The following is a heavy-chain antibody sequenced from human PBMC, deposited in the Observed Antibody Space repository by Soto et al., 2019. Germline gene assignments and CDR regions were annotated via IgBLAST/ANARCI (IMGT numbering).Heavy chain of an antibody. V-gene: IGHV3-33*01. CDR2: IWNDGSNK. CDR1: GFTFRDHA. CDR3: ARALFPDVNIYAMDV. J-gene: IGHJ6*02. Sequence: QVQLVESGGGVVQPGRSLRLSCAASGFTFRDHAMHWVRQAPGKGREWLAIIWNDGSNKFYAGSVQGRFTISRDNSKNTVYLQMNTLSAEDTAVCYCARALFPDVNIYAMDVWGQGTTVTVSS.